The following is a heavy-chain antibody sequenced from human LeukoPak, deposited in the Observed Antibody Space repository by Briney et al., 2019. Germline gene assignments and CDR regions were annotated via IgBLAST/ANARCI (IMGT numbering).Heavy chain of an antibody. J-gene: IGHJ6*03. CDR3: ARDRIVGATNYYMDV. CDR1: GYTFTGYY. D-gene: IGHD1-26*01. Sequence: ASVKVSCTTSGYTFTGYYMHWVRQAPGQGLEWMGWINPNSGGTNYAQKFQGRVTMTRDTSISTAYMELSRLRSDDTAVYYCARDRIVGATNYYMDVWGKGTTVTISS. CDR2: INPNSGGT. V-gene: IGHV1-2*02.